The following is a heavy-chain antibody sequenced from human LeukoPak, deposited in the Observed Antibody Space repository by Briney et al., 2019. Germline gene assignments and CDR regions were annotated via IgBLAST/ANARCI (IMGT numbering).Heavy chain of an antibody. V-gene: IGHV4-39*01. CDR2: IYYSGST. CDR3: AANSADYNTLGSSYKV. CDR1: GVSISGSYYY. J-gene: IGHJ4*02. Sequence: PSETLSLTCAVSGVSISGSYYYWGWIRQPPGKGLEWIGNIYYSGSTYYNASLQSRVTISIDTSKNQFSLKLNSVTAADTAVFYCAANSADYNTLGSSYKVWGQGTLVTVSS. D-gene: IGHD3-10*01.